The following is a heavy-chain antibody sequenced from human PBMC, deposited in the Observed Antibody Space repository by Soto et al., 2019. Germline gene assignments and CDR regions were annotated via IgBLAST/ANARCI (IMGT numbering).Heavy chain of an antibody. CDR1: GYIRNTDW. Sequence: GEALKITWKASGYIRNTDWISWVRQKPGKGLEWMARIDPLDSNTKYSPSFEGRVNISADRSIANAYLHWTSLETSDTAIYYCSRHQLGMVAEHXWGQGTLLTVSX. V-gene: IGHV5-10-1*01. CDR3: SRHQLGMVAEHX. CDR2: IDPLDSNT. D-gene: IGHD7-27*01. J-gene: IGHJ4*02.